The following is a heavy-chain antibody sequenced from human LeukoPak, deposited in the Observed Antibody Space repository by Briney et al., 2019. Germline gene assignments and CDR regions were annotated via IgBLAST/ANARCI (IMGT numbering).Heavy chain of an antibody. CDR2: IYYSGST. D-gene: IGHD4-17*01. CDR3: ARHALYGDYYYFDY. CDR1: GGSISSSSYY. Sequence: SETLSLTCTVSGGSISSSSYYWGWIRQPPGKGLEWIGSIYYSGSTYYNPSLRSRVTISVDTSKNQFSLKLSSVTAADTAVYYCARHALYGDYYYFDYWGQGTLVTVSS. V-gene: IGHV4-39*01. J-gene: IGHJ4*02.